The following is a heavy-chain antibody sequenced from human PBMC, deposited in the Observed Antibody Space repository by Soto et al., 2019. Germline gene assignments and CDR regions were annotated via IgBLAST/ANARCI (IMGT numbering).Heavy chain of an antibody. V-gene: IGHV4-4*02. CDR1: GGSISSSNW. CDR2: IYHSGST. D-gene: IGHD3-9*01. Sequence: TSETLSLTCIVSGGSISSSNWWSWVRQPPGKGLEWIGEIYHSGSTNYNPSLKSRVTISVDKSKNQFSLKLSSVTAADTAVYYCASYAAYDILTGYYRNWFDPWGQGTLVTSPQ. CDR3: ASYAAYDILTGYYRNWFDP. J-gene: IGHJ5*02.